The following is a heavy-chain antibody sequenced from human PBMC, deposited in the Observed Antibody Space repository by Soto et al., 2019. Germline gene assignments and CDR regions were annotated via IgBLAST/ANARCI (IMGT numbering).Heavy chain of an antibody. CDR3: AHIPGLLWFGESPGPLEY. V-gene: IGHV2-5*01. CDR1: GLLLITSGVG. J-gene: IGHJ4*01. CDR2: IYCNDDK. Sequence: SAATLVTPTQTLPLTCTFSGLLLITSGVGVVWIRQPPGRALEWLALIYCNDDKRYSPSLKSRLTIPKDTTQNLLALALTNMNPVDTATYHFAHIPGLLWFGESPGPLEYWGEGTLETVCS. D-gene: IGHD3-10*01.